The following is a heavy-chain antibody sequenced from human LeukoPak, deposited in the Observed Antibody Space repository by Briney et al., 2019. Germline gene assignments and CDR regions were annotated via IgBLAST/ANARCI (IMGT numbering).Heavy chain of an antibody. D-gene: IGHD1-26*01. CDR1: GGSICRRSVH. V-gene: IGHV4-39*01. CDR3: ARNESVLGTTGLNDFFDD. J-gene: IGHJ4*02. Sequence: SETLSLTCTFTGGSICRRSVHWGWIRQPPGKGLEWIGSIYYSGSTYYNPSFKSRVTISVDTSRNQFSLQLSYVTAADTAVYYCARNESVLGTTGLNDFFDDWGQGSLVTVSS. CDR2: IYYSGST.